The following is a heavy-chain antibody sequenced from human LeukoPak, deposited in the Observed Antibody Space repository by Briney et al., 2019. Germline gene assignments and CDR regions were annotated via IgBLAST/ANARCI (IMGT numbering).Heavy chain of an antibody. J-gene: IGHJ4*02. CDR1: GGSFSGYY. D-gene: IGHD4-23*01. Sequence: SETLSDTCAVYGGSFSGYYWSWIRQPPGKGLEWIGEINHSGSTNYNPSLRSRVTISVDTSKNQFSLKLSSVTAADTAVYYCASSTTVVTLRWIYWGQGTLVTVSS. CDR2: INHSGST. V-gene: IGHV4-34*01. CDR3: ASSTTVVTLRWIY.